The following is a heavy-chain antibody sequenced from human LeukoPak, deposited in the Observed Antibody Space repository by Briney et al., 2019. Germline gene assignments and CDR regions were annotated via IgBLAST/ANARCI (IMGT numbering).Heavy chain of an antibody. J-gene: IGHJ4*02. Sequence: SETLSLTCTVSGGSISGYYWSWIRQPPGKGLEWIGYIYYSGSTGYNPSLKSRVTISVDTSKNQFSLRLSSVTAADTAVYYCARADSSGYILTYWSQGTLVTVSP. CDR3: ARADSSGYILTY. CDR1: GGSISGYY. D-gene: IGHD5-18*01. CDR2: IYYSGST. V-gene: IGHV4-59*01.